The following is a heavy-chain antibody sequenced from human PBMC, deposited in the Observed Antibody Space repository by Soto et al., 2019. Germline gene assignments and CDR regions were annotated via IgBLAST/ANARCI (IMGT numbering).Heavy chain of an antibody. Sequence: SETLSLTCTVSGGSFSPYYWSWIRQPPGKGLEWVGFIYYSGNSNYNPSLLGRVTISVDTSKNQFSLRLSSVTAADTAVYYCARTEGLNDLWSGYSYLFDYWGQGTLVTVSS. V-gene: IGHV4-59*01. CDR2: IYYSGNS. J-gene: IGHJ4*02. CDR1: GGSFSPYY. CDR3: ARTEGLNDLWSGYSYLFDY. D-gene: IGHD3-3*01.